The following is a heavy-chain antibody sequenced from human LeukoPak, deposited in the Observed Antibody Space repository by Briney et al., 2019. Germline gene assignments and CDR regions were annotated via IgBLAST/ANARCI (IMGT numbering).Heavy chain of an antibody. Sequence: KPSETLSLTCTVSGGSISSSSYYWGWIRQPPGKGLEWIGSIYYSGSTYYNPSLKSRVTISVDTSKNQFSLKLSSVTAADTAVYYCARGDYGDPLEYWGQGTLVTVSS. D-gene: IGHD4-17*01. CDR3: ARGDYGDPLEY. CDR1: GGSISSSSYY. V-gene: IGHV4-39*07. CDR2: IYYSGST. J-gene: IGHJ4*02.